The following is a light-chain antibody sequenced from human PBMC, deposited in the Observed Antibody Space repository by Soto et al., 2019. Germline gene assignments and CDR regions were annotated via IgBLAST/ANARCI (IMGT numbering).Light chain of an antibody. CDR3: FSYTSSTAYV. CDR1: SSDVGGYNY. J-gene: IGLJ1*01. V-gene: IGLV2-14*01. CDR2: EVS. Sequence: SALTQPASVSGSPGQSITISCTGTSSDVGGYNYVSWYQLHPGKAPKLMVYEVSNRPSGVSNRFSGSKSGNTAPLTISGLQAEDEADYYCFSYTSSTAYVFGTGTKVTVL.